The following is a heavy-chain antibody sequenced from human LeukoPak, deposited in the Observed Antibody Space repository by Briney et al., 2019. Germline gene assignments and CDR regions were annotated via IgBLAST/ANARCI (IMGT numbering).Heavy chain of an antibody. J-gene: IGHJ4*02. D-gene: IGHD3-10*01. V-gene: IGHV1-18*01. Sequence: VASVKVSCKASGYTFTSYGISWVRQAPGQGLEWMGWISAYNGNTNYAQKLQGRVTMTTDTSTSTAYMELRSLRSDDTAVYYCARFSYHYGSGSYPDYWGQGTLVTVSS. CDR1: GYTFTSYG. CDR3: ARFSYHYGSGSYPDY. CDR2: ISAYNGNT.